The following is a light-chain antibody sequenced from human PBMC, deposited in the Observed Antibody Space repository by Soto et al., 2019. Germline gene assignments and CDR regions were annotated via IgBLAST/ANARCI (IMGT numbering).Light chain of an antibody. Sequence: QSALTQPASVSGSPGQSITISCTGSNSDIGNYNIVSWYQQHPDKAPQLIIYEVTKRPSGVSNRFSGSKSGNTASLTISGLQAEDEGDYQCCSSAGSNGFVFVNGTKVTVL. V-gene: IGLV2-23*02. CDR3: CSSAGSNGFV. CDR1: NSDIGNYNI. J-gene: IGLJ1*01. CDR2: EVT.